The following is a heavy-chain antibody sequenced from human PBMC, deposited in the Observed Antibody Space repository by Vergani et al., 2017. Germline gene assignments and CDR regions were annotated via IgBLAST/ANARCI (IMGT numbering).Heavy chain of an antibody. CDR1: GFTFSSYA. V-gene: IGHV3-23*01. J-gene: IGHJ5*02. CDR2: ISGSGGST. Sequence: EVQLLESGGGLVQPGGSLRLSCAASGFTFSSYAMSWVRQAPGKGLEWVSGISGSGGSTYYADSVKGRFTISRDNSKNTLYLQMNSLRDEDTAVYYCAKDRGGKEKDIAAAGRWFDPWGQGTLVTVSS. D-gene: IGHD6-13*01. CDR3: AKDRGGKEKDIAAAGRWFDP.